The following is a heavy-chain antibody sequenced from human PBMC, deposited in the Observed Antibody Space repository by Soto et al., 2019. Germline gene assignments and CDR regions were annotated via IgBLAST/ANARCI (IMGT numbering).Heavy chain of an antibody. CDR1: GDIVSTNSAD. J-gene: IGHJ4*02. CDR2: TYYRSQWYN. V-gene: IGHV6-1*01. D-gene: IGHD6-19*01. Sequence: SQTLSLTCAISGDIVSTNSADWNWIRQSPSRGLEWLGRTYYRSQWYNDYAVSVKGRISINPDTSKNQFSLHLNSVTPEDTAVYYCARQEAVDGKPLDFWGQGTLVTVSS. CDR3: ARQEAVDGKPLDF.